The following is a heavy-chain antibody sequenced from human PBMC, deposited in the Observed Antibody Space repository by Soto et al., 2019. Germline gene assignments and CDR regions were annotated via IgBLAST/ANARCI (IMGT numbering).Heavy chain of an antibody. J-gene: IGHJ4*02. Sequence: EVQLVESGGGLIQPGGSLRLSCVASGFIVSSNQMSWVRQAPGQGLEWVSVIYSGHTTYYADSVEGRFTISRDDSKNTLYLQMNSLRVEDTAVYYCVRGPSDHKLRLVEWPYADYWGQGALVTVSS. CDR2: IYSGHTT. CDR3: VRGPSDHKLRLVEWPYADY. D-gene: IGHD3-3*01. V-gene: IGHV3-53*01. CDR1: GFIVSSNQ.